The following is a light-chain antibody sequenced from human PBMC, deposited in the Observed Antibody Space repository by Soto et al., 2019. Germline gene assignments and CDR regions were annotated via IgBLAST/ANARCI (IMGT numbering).Light chain of an antibody. CDR3: HQYCSSPPWT. Sequence: EIVLTQSPGTLSLSPGERATLSCRASESVSSSYLAWYQQKPGQAPRLLIFGASSRATGTPDRFSGSGASTEFSLTISRLEPEDFAVYYCHQYCSSPPWTFGQGTEVEIK. CDR2: GAS. CDR1: ESVSSSY. V-gene: IGKV3-20*01. J-gene: IGKJ1*01.